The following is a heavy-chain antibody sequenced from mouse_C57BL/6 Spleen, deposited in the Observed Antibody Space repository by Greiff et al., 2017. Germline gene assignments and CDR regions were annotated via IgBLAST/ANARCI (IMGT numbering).Heavy chain of an antibody. CDR3: ARASSGYDMDY. CDR1: GYTFTSYW. D-gene: IGHD3-2*02. J-gene: IGHJ4*01. Sequence: QVQLQQPGAELVMPGASVKLSCTASGYTFTSYWMPWVKQRPGQGLEWIGEIDTSDSYTNYNQKFKGKSTLTVYKSSSTAYMQLSSLTSEDSAVYYCARASSGYDMDYWGQGTSVTVSS. CDR2: IDTSDSYT. V-gene: IGHV1-69*01.